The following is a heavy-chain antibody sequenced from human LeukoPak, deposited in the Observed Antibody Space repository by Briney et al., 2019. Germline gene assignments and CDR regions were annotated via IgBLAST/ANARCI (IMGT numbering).Heavy chain of an antibody. D-gene: IGHD6-13*01. J-gene: IGHJ3*01. CDR1: GVSITNGYW. V-gene: IGHV4-4*02. CDR2: MNHSGST. Sequence: SETLSLTCVVSGVSITNGYWWYWVRQPPGKGLEWIGEMNHSGSTNYNPSLKSRATISVDTAKNQVSLKLSSVTAADTAVYYCARPARIAASGRYAFDFWGEGTLVTVSS. CDR3: ARPARIAASGRYAFDF.